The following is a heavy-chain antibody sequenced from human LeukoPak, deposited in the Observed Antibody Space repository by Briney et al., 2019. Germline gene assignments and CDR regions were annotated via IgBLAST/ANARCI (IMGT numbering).Heavy chain of an antibody. CDR3: AKEGKSAAEDP. V-gene: IGHV3-30*18. CDR2: ISYDGSNK. Sequence: GSLRLSCAASGFTFSSYGMHWVRQAPGKGLEWVAVISYDGSNKYYADSVKGRFTISRDNSKNTLYLQMNSLRAEDTAVYYCAKEGKSAAEDPWGQGTLVTVSS. D-gene: IGHD2-2*01. J-gene: IGHJ5*02. CDR1: GFTFSSYG.